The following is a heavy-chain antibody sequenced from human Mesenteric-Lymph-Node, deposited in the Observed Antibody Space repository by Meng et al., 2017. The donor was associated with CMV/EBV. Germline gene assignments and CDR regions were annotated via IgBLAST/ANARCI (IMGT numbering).Heavy chain of an antibody. CDR3: ARDVGIGYCSSTSCYIHYYYGMDV. D-gene: IGHD2-2*02. CDR2: ISGSGGST. V-gene: IGHV3-23*01. J-gene: IGHJ6*02. CDR1: GFTFSSYA. Sequence: GESLKISCAASGFTFSSYAMSWVRQAPGKGLEWVSAISGSGGSTYYADSVKGRFTISRDNSKNTLYLQMNSLRAEDTAVYYCARDVGIGYCSSTSCYIHYYYGMDVWGQGTTVTVSS.